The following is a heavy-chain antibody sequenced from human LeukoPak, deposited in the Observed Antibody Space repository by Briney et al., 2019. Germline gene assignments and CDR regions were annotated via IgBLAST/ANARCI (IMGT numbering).Heavy chain of an antibody. V-gene: IGHV1-8*01. CDR2: MNPNSGNT. D-gene: IGHD3-10*01. CDR3: ARGDMAWFGELSSMDV. Sequence: ASVTVSFTASGYTFTIYDINWVRQATGQRLEWMGWMNPNSGNTGYAQKFQGRVTMTRNTSISTAYMELSSLRSEDTAVYYCARGDMAWFGELSSMDVWGQGTTVTVSS. J-gene: IGHJ6*02. CDR1: GYTFTIYD.